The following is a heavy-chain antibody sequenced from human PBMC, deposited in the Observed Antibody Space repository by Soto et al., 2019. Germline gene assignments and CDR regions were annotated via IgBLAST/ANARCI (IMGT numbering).Heavy chain of an antibody. V-gene: IGHV3-23*01. D-gene: IGHD4-17*01. CDR2: ISSSGDHT. CDR3: AKVHRRGLQFFDL. Sequence: EVQLLESGGGLVQPGGSLRLSCAASGFTFSDYAMSWVRQAPGKGLDWVSAISSSGDHTFYADSVKGRFTISRDKSKNTLYLQVNSLRAEVTAVFYCAKVHRRGLQFFDLWGQGTLVTVSS. CDR1: GFTFSDYA. J-gene: IGHJ4*02.